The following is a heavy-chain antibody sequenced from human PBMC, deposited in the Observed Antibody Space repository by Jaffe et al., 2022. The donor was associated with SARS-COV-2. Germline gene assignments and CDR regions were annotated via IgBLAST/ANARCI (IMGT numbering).Heavy chain of an antibody. CDR1: GYTFTSYA. V-gene: IGHV1-3*01. CDR3: ARGGATYYDILTGYYWDVFYFDY. Sequence: QVQLVQSGAEVKKPGASVKVSCKASGYTFTSYAMHWVRQAPGQRLEWMGWINAGNGNTKYSQKFQGRVTITRDTSASTAYMELSSLRSEDTAVYYCARGGATYYDILTGYYWDVFYFDYWGQGTLVTVSS. CDR2: INAGNGNT. D-gene: IGHD3-9*01. J-gene: IGHJ4*02.